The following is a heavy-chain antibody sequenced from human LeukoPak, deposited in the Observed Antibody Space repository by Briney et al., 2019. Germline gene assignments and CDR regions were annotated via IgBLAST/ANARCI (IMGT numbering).Heavy chain of an antibody. Sequence: ASVKVSCKVSGYTLTELSMHWVRQAPGKGLEWMGGFDPEDGETIYAQKFQGRVTMTEDTSTDTAYMELSSLRSEDTAVYYCATDSSTIFGVVTGFDIWGQGTMVTVSS. D-gene: IGHD3-3*01. CDR3: ATDSSTIFGVVTGFDI. CDR1: GYTLTELS. J-gene: IGHJ3*02. V-gene: IGHV1-24*01. CDR2: FDPEDGET.